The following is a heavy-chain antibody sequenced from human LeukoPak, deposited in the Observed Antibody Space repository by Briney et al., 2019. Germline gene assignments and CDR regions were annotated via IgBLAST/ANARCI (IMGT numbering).Heavy chain of an antibody. J-gene: IGHJ4*02. CDR3: ARQPIDITMIENSYYFDY. Sequence: GASVKVSCKVSGYTLTELSMHWVRQAPGKRLEWMGGFDPEDGEIIHAQKFQGRVTMTEDTSTDTAYMELSSLKSEDTAVYYCARQPIDITMIENSYYFDYWGQGTLVTVSS. V-gene: IGHV1-24*01. CDR1: GYTLTELS. CDR2: FDPEDGEI. D-gene: IGHD3-22*01.